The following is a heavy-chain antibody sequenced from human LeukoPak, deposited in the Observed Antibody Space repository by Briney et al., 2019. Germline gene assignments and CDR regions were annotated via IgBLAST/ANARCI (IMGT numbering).Heavy chain of an antibody. D-gene: IGHD1-26*01. J-gene: IGHJ6*03. CDR3: ARYRGSGPYYYYYYMDV. CDR2: IYSGGST. Sequence: GGSLRLSCAASGFTVSSNYMSWVRQAPGKGLEWVSVIYSGGSTYYADSVKGRFTTSRDNSKNTLYLQMNSLRAEDTAVYYCARYRGSGPYYYYYYMDVWGKGTTVTVSS. CDR1: GFTVSSNY. V-gene: IGHV3-53*01.